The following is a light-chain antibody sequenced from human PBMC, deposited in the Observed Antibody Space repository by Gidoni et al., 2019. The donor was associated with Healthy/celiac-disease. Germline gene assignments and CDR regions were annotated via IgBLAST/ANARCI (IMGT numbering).Light chain of an antibody. Sequence: DIQMTQSPSSLSASVGDRVTITCRASQGISNYLAWYQQKPGKVPKLLIYAASTLQSGVPSRFSGSGSGTDFTLTISSLQPEDVATYYCQKYNSAPTAEYNSAPTWEFGQGTKVEIK. CDR3: QKYNSAPTAEYNSAPTWE. V-gene: IGKV1-27*01. CDR1: QGISNY. CDR2: AAS. J-gene: IGKJ1*01.